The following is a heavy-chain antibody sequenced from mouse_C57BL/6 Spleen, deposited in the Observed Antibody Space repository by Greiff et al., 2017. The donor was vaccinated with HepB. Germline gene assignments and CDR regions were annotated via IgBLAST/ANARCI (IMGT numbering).Heavy chain of an antibody. CDR2: INPNNGGT. CDR3: ALGAGGPEAWFAY. D-gene: IGHD3-3*01. Sequence: EVQLQQSGPELVKPGASVKIPCKASGYTFTDYNMDWVKQSHGKSLEWIGDINPNNGGTIYNQKFKGKATLTVDKSSSTAYMELRSLTSEDTAVYYCALGAGGPEAWFAYWGQGTLVTVSA. CDR1: GYTFTDYN. V-gene: IGHV1-18*01. J-gene: IGHJ3*01.